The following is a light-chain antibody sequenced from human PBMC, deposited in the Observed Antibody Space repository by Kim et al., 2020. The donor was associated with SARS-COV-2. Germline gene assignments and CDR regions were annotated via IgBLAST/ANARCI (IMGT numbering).Light chain of an antibody. Sequence: ERAPLSCRASQNVRSSLAWSQQKPGHAPRLLIYDASNRATGIPARFSGSGSGTDFTLTISSLEPGDFAVYYCQQRSNWPLTFGGGTKVDIK. CDR3: QQRSNWPLT. J-gene: IGKJ4*01. CDR2: DAS. V-gene: IGKV3-11*01. CDR1: QNVRSS.